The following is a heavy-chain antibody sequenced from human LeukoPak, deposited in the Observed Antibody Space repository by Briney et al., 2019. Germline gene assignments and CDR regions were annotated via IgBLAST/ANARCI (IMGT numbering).Heavy chain of an antibody. J-gene: IGHJ6*03. CDR2: ISTSSSYI. D-gene: IGHD6-13*01. CDR3: ARAAIAAARIYYHMDV. V-gene: IGHV3-21*01. Sequence: GGSLRLSCAASGFTFSSYSMNWVRQAPGKGLEWVSFISTSSSYIHNADSVKGRFTISRDNAENSLYLQMNSLRAEATAVYYCARAAIAAARIYYHMDVWGKGTTVTVSS. CDR1: GFTFSSYS.